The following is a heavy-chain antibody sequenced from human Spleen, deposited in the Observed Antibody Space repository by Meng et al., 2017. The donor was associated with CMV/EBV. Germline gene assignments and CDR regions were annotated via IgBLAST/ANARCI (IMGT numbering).Heavy chain of an antibody. J-gene: IGHJ4*02. CDR3: AREEEGELPDY. D-gene: IGHD1-26*01. CDR1: GCPFNGNA. V-gene: IGHV3-30*04. Sequence: LACTASGCPFNGNALHWVRQAPGKGLEWLAVILYDGRTDYYADSVKGRFTVSRDNSKNTLYLQMNGLRPEDTALYYCAREEEGELPDYWGQGTLVTVSS. CDR2: ILYDGRTD.